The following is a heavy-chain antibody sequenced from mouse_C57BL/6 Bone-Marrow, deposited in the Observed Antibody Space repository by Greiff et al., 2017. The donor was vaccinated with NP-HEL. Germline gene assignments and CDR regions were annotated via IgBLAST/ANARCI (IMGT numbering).Heavy chain of an antibody. V-gene: IGHV5-6*01. D-gene: IGHD2-10*02. CDR1: GFTFSSYG. Sequence: EVMLVESGGDLVKPGGSLKLSCAASGFTFSSYGMSWVRPTPDKRLEWVATISSGGSYTYYPDSVKGRFTISRDNAKNTLYLQMSSLKSEDTAMYYCARYALYYFDYWGQGTTLTVSS. CDR3: ARYALYYFDY. J-gene: IGHJ2*01. CDR2: ISSGGSYT.